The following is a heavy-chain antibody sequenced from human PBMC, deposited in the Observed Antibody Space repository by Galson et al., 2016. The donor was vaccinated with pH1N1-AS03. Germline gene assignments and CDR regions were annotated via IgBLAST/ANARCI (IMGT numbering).Heavy chain of an antibody. CDR2: INQDENEK. Sequence: SLRLSCAASGFTFKSYWMSWVRQAPGKGLEWVANINQDENEKYCVDSVKGRFTISRDNAKNSLYLEMNSLRAEDTALYYCARESTGTEHSGVVTGRYGYYYMDVWGKGTTVTVSS. CDR3: ARESTGTEHSGVVTGRYGYYYMDV. D-gene: IGHD2-21*02. CDR1: GFTFKSYW. V-gene: IGHV3-7*03. J-gene: IGHJ6*03.